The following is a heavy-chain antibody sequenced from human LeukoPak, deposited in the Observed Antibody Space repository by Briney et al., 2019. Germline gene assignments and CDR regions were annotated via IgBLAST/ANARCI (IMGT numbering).Heavy chain of an antibody. CDR2: ISAYNGNT. J-gene: IGHJ4*02. V-gene: IGHV1-18*01. D-gene: IGHD3-22*01. Sequence: ASVTVSCKASGYTFTRYGISWVRQAPGQGLEWMGCISAYNGNTNYAQKLQGRVTMTTDTSTSTACMELRSLTSDDTAVYYCARDSSGYYQGVRNDYWGQGALVTVSS. CDR3: ARDSSGYYQGVRNDY. CDR1: GYTFTRYG.